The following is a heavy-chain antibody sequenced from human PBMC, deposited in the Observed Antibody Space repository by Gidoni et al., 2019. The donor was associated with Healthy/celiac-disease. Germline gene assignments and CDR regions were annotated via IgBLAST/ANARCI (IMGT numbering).Heavy chain of an antibody. CDR3: ARERGPIYYDSKRGRFDP. J-gene: IGHJ5*02. CDR1: GYTFTSYY. CDR2: INPSGGST. D-gene: IGHD3-22*01. Sequence: QVQLVQSGAEVKKPGASVKVSCKASGYTFTSYYMHWVRQAPGQGLEWMGIINPSGGSTSYAQKFQGRVTMTRDTSTSTVYMELSSLRSEDTAVYYCARERGPIYYDSKRGRFDPWGQGTLVTVSS. V-gene: IGHV1-46*01.